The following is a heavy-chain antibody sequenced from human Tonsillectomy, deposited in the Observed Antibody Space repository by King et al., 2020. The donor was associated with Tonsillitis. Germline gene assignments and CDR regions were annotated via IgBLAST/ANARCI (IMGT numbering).Heavy chain of an antibody. CDR2: INHSGST. CDR3: ARGQIPARPRSFYYYYMDV. Sequence: VQLQQWGAGLLKPSETLSLTCAVYGGSFSGYYWSWIRQTPGKGLEWIGEINHSGSTNYNPSLKSRATISVDTAKNQFSLKLRSVTAADTAAFYCARGQIPARPRSFYYYYMDVWGKGTTVTVSS. D-gene: IGHD6-6*01. CDR1: GGSFSGYY. J-gene: IGHJ6*03. V-gene: IGHV4-34*01.